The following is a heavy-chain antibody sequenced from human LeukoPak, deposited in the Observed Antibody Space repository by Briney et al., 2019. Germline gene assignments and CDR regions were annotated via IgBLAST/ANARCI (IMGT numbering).Heavy chain of an antibody. CDR3: ARVILGYCSGSSYYSSSGP. Sequence: SVKGRFTVSRDNAKNSLYLQMNSLRAEDTAVYYCARVILGYCSGSSYYSSSGPWGQGTLVTVSS. V-gene: IGHV3-21*01. J-gene: IGHJ5*02. D-gene: IGHD2-15*01.